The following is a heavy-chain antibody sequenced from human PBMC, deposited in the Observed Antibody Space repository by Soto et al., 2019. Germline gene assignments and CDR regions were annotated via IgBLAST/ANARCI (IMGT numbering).Heavy chain of an antibody. V-gene: IGHV2-5*02. CDR1: GFSVSTSGVG. D-gene: IGHD2-15*01. Sequence: QITLKESGPTLVKPTQTLTLTCTFSGFSVSTSGVGVAWIRQSPGKALEWLALIYWDNDKRYSPFLQSRVTITKDTSKNQVVLTMTNMDPVDTATYYCAHKGGRGAGMDVWGPGTTVTVSS. J-gene: IGHJ6*02. CDR2: IYWDNDK. CDR3: AHKGGRGAGMDV.